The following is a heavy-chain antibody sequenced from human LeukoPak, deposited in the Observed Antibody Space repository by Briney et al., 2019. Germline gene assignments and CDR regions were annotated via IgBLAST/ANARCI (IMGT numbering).Heavy chain of an antibody. V-gene: IGHV3-53*01. D-gene: IGHD3-22*01. Sequence: PGGSLRLSCAASGFTFSSIHMVWVRQAPGKGLEWVSVTYTGGNSYYADSVKGRFIISRDISKNTLHLQMNSLRAEDSALYYCARGGRGSAAVVAPRSFDIWGQGTMVTVSS. CDR1: GFTFSSIH. CDR2: TYTGGNS. J-gene: IGHJ3*02. CDR3: ARGGRGSAAVVAPRSFDI.